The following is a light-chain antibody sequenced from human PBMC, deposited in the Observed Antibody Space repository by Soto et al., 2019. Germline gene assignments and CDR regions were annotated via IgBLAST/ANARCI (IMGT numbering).Light chain of an antibody. V-gene: IGLV4-69*01. CDR3: QTWGTDIVV. CDR2: LNSDGSH. CDR1: SGHSSYA. J-gene: IGLJ2*01. Sequence: QPVLTQSPSASAPLGASVKLTCTLSSGHSSYAIAWHQQQPEKGPRYLMKLNSDGSHSKGDGIPDRFSGSSSGAERYLTISSLQSEDEADYYCQTWGTDIVVFGGGTKLTVL.